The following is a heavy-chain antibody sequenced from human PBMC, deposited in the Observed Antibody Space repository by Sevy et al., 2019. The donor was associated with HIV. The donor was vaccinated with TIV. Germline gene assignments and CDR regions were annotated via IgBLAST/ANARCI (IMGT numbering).Heavy chain of an antibody. CDR1: GFTFSSYD. D-gene: IGHD4-17*01. CDR2: ISSSSSNI. J-gene: IGHJ4*02. Sequence: GGSLRLSCAASGFTFSSYDMNWVRQAPGKGVEWLSYISSSSSNIYYADSVKGRFTISRDNAKNSLYVQMNSLRAEDTAVYYCAKDRRYGDIGLFDYWGQGTLVTVSS. V-gene: IGHV3-48*01. CDR3: AKDRRYGDIGLFDY.